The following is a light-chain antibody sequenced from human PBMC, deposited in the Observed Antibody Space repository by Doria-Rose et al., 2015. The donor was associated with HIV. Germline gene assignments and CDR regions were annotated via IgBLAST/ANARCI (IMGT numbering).Light chain of an antibody. CDR2: DGS. V-gene: IGKV3-20*01. J-gene: IGKJ1*01. Sequence: TQSPGTLSLSPGERATLSCRASQSFSSTYLAWYQQNPGQAPSLLIYDGSTRATGIPDRFSASGSGTDFTLTINRLEPEDFALYYCHQYSTSWTFGQGTKVEI. CDR3: HQYSTSWT. CDR1: QSFSSTY.